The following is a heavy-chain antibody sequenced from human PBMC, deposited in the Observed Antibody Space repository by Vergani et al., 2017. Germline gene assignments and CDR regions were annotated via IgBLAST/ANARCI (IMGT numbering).Heavy chain of an antibody. Sequence: QVQLQQWGAGLLKPSETLSLTCAVYGGSFSGYYWSWIRQPPGKGLEWIGEINHSGSTNYNPSLKSRVTISVDTSKNQFSLKLSSVTAADTAVYYCARLARPYYYYGMDVWGQGTTVTVSS. CDR2: INHSGST. CDR1: GGSFSGYY. CDR3: ARLARPYYYYGMDV. V-gene: IGHV4-34*01. J-gene: IGHJ6*02.